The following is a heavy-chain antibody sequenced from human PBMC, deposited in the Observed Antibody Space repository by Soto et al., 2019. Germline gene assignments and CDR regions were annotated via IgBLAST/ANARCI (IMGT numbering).Heavy chain of an antibody. CDR3: VRDRKSAVAAPYGMDV. J-gene: IGHJ6*02. CDR1: GGSISSYY. Sequence: QVQLQESGPGLVKPSETLSLTCTVSGGSISSYYWSWIRQPPGMGLKWIGYIYYSGRTKYKPALMSRVTISVDTSKNQFSLNLSSVTAADTAVYYCVRDRKSAVAAPYGMDVWGQGTTVTVSS. CDR2: IYYSGRT. V-gene: IGHV4-59*01. D-gene: IGHD6-19*01.